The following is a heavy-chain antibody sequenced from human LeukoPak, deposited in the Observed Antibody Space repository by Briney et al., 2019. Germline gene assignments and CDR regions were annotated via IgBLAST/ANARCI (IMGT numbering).Heavy chain of an antibody. CDR3: ARDPGTIPPYYFDY. D-gene: IGHD3-10*01. V-gene: IGHV4-4*02. CDR1: GASISGSDYN. Sequence: SETLSLTCNVSGASISGSDYNWSWVRQPPGKGLEWLGEIYRSGSTNYNPSLNSRLTISLDKSKNQFSLNVSSVTAADTAVYYCARDPGTIPPYYFDYWGQGILVTVSS. J-gene: IGHJ4*02. CDR2: IYRSGST.